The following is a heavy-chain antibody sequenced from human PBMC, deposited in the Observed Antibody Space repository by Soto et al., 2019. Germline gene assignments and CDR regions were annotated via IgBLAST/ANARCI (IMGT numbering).Heavy chain of an antibody. CDR1: GYTITSYG. D-gene: IGHD3-3*01. V-gene: IGHV1-18*01. CDR2: ISAYNGNT. CDR3: ARDWPSRVFGVVRPQYYLDY. Sequence: ASVKVYCKASGYTITSYGISWVRQATGQGLEWMGWISAYNGNTNYAQKLQGRVTMTTDTSTSTAYMELRSLRSDDTAVYYCARDWPSRVFGVVRPQYYLDYWGQGTLVTVSS. J-gene: IGHJ4*02.